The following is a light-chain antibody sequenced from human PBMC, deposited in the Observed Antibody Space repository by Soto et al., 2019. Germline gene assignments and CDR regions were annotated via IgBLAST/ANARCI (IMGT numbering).Light chain of an antibody. CDR1: QTVSTW. J-gene: IGKJ5*01. Sequence: IQMTQSPSTLSASVGDRVTITCRASQTVSTWLAWYQHKPGKAPNLLIYDASTLMSGVPSRFSGSGSGTEFTLTISSLQPGDFATYYCQQSETYPLTFGQGTRLEI. CDR2: DAS. CDR3: QQSETYPLT. V-gene: IGKV1-5*01.